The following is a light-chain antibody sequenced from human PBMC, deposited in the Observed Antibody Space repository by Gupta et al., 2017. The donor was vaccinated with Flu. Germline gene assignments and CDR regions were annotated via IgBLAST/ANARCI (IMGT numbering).Light chain of an antibody. CDR2: DVT. V-gene: IGLV2-14*03. CDR1: SSDVGRSDS. J-gene: IGLJ1*01. CDR3: SSYTSTSTFYV. Sequence: IHISCTGTSSDVGRSDSVSWYQQHPDKAPKLIIFDVTNRPSGVSSRFSGSKSGNTASLTISGLQAEDETDYYCSSYTSTSTFYVCGTGTRVTV.